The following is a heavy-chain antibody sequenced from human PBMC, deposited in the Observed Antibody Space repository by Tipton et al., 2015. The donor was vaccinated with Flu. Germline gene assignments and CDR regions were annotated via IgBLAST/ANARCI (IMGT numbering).Heavy chain of an antibody. CDR2: NYHSGST. CDR1: GGSISSGGYS. CDR3: ARALWIEGYFDY. J-gene: IGHJ4*02. Sequence: TLSLTCAVSGGSISSGGYSWSWIRQPPGKGLEWIGYNYHSGSTYYNPSLKSRVTISVDRSKNQFSLKLSSVTAADTAVYYCARALWIEGYFDYWGQGNLVTVSS. D-gene: IGHD3-3*01. V-gene: IGHV4-30-2*01.